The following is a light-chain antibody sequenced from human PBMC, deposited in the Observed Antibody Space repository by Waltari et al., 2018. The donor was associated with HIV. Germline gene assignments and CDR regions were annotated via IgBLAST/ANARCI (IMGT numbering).Light chain of an antibody. Sequence: HSLLTQPPSVSGAPGQRVTISCTRSSSHIGAGYDVHWYKKYPVTAPKLLIFQDSTRPSGVPDRFSGSKSVTSASLVITGLQAEDEADYYCQSYDRRLMWVFGGGTSLTV. J-gene: IGLJ2*01. CDR1: SSHIGAGYD. V-gene: IGLV1-40*01. CDR2: QDS. CDR3: QSYDRRLMWV.